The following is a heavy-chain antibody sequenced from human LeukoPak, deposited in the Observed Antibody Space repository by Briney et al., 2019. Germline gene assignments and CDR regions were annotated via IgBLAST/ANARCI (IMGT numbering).Heavy chain of an antibody. Sequence: ASVKVSCKASGYTFTSYDINWVRQAPGQGLEWMGWMNPNSGNTGYAQKFQGRVTITRNTSISTAYMELSSLRSEDTAVYYCARGSSGSYYFDYWGQGTLVTVSP. D-gene: IGHD1-26*01. CDR1: GYTFTSYD. CDR2: MNPNSGNT. CDR3: ARGSSGSYYFDY. J-gene: IGHJ4*02. V-gene: IGHV1-8*03.